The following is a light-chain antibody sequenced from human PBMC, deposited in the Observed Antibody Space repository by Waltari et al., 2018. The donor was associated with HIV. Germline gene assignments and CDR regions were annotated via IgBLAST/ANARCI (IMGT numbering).Light chain of an antibody. V-gene: IGKV2-28*01. Sequence: DIVMTQSPLSLSVNPGEPASISCRSNQSLLHSNGYTYLDWYVKKPGQSPQLLIFVASRRASGVPDRFSGSASGTGFTLKISRVEAEDVGVYYCMQAVEKWTFGPGTKVEI. J-gene: IGKJ1*01. CDR2: VAS. CDR3: MQAVEKWT. CDR1: QSLLHSNGYTY.